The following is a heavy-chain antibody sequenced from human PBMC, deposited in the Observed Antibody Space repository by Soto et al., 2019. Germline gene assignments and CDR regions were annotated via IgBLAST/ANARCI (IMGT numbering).Heavy chain of an antibody. J-gene: IGHJ6*02. CDR3: ASLRGYSGYVYYYYYYGMDV. V-gene: IGHV4-31*03. D-gene: IGHD5-12*01. Sequence: SETLSLTCPVSGGYISGYYWSWIRQHPGKGLEWIGYIYYSGSTYYNPSLKSRVTISVDTSKNQFSLKLSSVTAADTAVYYCASLRGYSGYVYYYYYYGMDVWGQGTTVTVSS. CDR2: IYYSGST. CDR1: GGYISGYY.